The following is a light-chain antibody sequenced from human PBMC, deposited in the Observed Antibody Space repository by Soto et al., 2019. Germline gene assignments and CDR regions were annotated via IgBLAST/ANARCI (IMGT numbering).Light chain of an antibody. CDR2: GAS. V-gene: IGKV3-20*01. Sequence: EIVLTQSPCTLSLSPGERATLSCRASQSVSSSYLAWYQQKPGQAPRLLIYGASSRATGIPDRFSGSGSGTDFTLTISRLEPEDFAVYYCLQYGSSPWTFGQGTKVEI. CDR3: LQYGSSPWT. J-gene: IGKJ1*01. CDR1: QSVSSSY.